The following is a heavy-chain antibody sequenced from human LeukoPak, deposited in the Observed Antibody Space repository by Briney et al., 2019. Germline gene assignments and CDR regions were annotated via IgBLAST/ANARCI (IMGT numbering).Heavy chain of an antibody. CDR2: ISSNGGST. CDR3: ARLGYYYDSSGNFGY. J-gene: IGHJ4*02. V-gene: IGHV3-64*01. D-gene: IGHD3-22*01. CDR1: GFTFSNYA. Sequence: GGSLRLSCAASGFTFSNYAMHWVRQAPGKGLEYVSAISSNGGSTYYANSVKGRFTISRDNSKNTLYLQMGSLRAEDMAVYYCARLGYYYDSSGNFGYWGQGTLVTVSS.